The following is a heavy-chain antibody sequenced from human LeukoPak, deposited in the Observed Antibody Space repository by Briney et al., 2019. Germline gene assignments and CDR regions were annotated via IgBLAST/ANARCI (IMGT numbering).Heavy chain of an antibody. CDR2: IWYDGSNK. J-gene: IGHJ4*02. CDR1: GFTFSSYG. D-gene: IGHD3-22*01. V-gene: IGHV3-33*08. CDR3: ATTKTYDSSGYYRYYFEY. Sequence: GGSLRLSCAASGFTFSSYGMHWVRQAPGKGLEWVAVIWYDGSNKYYADSVKGRFTISRDNSKNTLYLQMNSLRAEDAAVYYCATTKTYDSSGYYRYYFEYWGQGTLVTVSS.